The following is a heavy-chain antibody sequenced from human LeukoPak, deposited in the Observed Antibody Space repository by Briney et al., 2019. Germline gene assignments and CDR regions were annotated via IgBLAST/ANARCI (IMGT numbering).Heavy chain of an antibody. V-gene: IGHV4-39*07. Sequence: SETLSLTCTVSGGSISSSSYYWGWIRQPPGKGLEWIGSIYYSGSTYYNPSLKSRVTISVDTSKNQFSLKLSSVTAADTAVYYCARGQRGGIGHRFDPWGQGTLVTVSS. CDR3: ARGQRGGIGHRFDP. J-gene: IGHJ5*02. CDR1: GGSISSSSYY. D-gene: IGHD3-10*01. CDR2: IYYSGST.